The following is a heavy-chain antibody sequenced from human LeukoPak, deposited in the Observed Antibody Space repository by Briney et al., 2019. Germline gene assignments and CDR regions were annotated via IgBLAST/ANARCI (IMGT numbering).Heavy chain of an antibody. V-gene: IGHV1-69*04. CDR2: IIPVLNIT. J-gene: IGHJ6*02. Sequence: SVKVSCKTSGGTFSSSAITWVRQAPGQGLEWMERIIPVLNITTYAQKFQGSVTITADTSTSTVYMELSSLRSEETAVYYCARDQGLTAPPPYGLDVWGQGTTVIVSS. CDR3: ARDQGLTAPPPYGLDV. D-gene: IGHD5-18*01. CDR1: GGTFSSSA.